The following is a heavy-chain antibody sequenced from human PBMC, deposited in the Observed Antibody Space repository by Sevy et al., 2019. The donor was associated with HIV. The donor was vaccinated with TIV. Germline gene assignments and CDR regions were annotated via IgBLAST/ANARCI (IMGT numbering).Heavy chain of an antibody. Sequence: GGSLRLSCAASGFTFSNAWMSWVRQSPGKGLEWVGRIRSKAGGGTTDYAKIVKGKFTISRDDSRDILYLQLNSLETEDTAVYYCTTDNRRDGIVVVPFEYWGQGTLVTVSS. CDR2: IRSKAGGGTT. CDR1: GFTFSNAW. V-gene: IGHV3-15*01. D-gene: IGHD2-15*01. J-gene: IGHJ4*02. CDR3: TTDNRRDGIVVVPFEY.